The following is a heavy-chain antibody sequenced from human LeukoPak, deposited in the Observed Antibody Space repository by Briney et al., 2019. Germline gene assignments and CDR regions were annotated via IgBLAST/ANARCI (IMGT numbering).Heavy chain of an antibody. V-gene: IGHV5-51*01. D-gene: IGHD6-13*01. J-gene: IGHJ4*02. CDR1: GYSFTSYW. CDR3: ARQGPSYSSSWYFDY. CDR2: IYPGDSDT. Sequence: GESLKIYCKGSGYSFTSYWIGGVRQMPGKGLEWMGIIYPGDSDTRYSPSFQGQVTISADKSISTAYLQWSSLKASDTAMYYCARQGPSYSSSWYFDYWGQGTLVTVSS.